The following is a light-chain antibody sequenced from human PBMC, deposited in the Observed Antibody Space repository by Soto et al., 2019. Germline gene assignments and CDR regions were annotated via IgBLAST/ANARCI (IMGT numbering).Light chain of an antibody. CDR2: AAS. Sequence: DIQMTQSPSSLSASVGDRVTITCRASQSISSYLNWYQQKPGNAPKLLIYAASSLQSRVPSRFSGSGSGTDFTLTISSLQPEDFATYYCQQSYSTPAITFGQGTRLEIK. CDR3: QQSYSTPAIT. J-gene: IGKJ5*01. CDR1: QSISSY. V-gene: IGKV1-39*01.